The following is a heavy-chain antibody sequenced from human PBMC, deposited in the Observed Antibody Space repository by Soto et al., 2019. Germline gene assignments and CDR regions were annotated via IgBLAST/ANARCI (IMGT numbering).Heavy chain of an antibody. CDR2: ISAYNGNT. CDR1: GDIVSSSW. CDR3: ARAKGSSWYSLGC. Sequence: GASAKVCGKAYGDIVSSSWINLVRQAPGQGLEWMGWISAYNGNTNYAQKLQGRVTMTTDTSTSTAYMGLRSLRSDDTAVYYCARAKGSSWYSLGCWGQGTLVTVSS. D-gene: IGHD6-13*01. J-gene: IGHJ4*02. V-gene: IGHV1-18*01.